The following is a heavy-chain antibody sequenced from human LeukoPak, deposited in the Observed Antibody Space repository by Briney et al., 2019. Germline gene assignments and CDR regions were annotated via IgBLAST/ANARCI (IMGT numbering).Heavy chain of an antibody. V-gene: IGHV3-7*03. Sequence: PGGSLRLSCAASGLTFSNYWMSWVRQAPGKGLEWVANIKEDGSEKYYVDSMKGRFTISRDNAKNSLYLQMSSLRVEDTAVYYCARGRGGIVVVPAARRFDPWGQGTLVTVSS. CDR2: IKEDGSEK. CDR3: ARGRGGIVVVPAARRFDP. CDR1: GLTFSNYW. J-gene: IGHJ5*02. D-gene: IGHD2-2*01.